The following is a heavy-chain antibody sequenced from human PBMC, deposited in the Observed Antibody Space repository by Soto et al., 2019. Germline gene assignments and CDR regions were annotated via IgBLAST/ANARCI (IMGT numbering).Heavy chain of an antibody. CDR3: ANHYDFWSGYSVANPIDY. Sequence: SLRLSYTASGFTFSSYAMSWVRKTTGKGLEWVSAISGSGGSTYYADSVKGRFTISRDNSKNTLYLQMNSLRAEDTAVYYCANHYDFWSGYSVANPIDYWGQGTLVTVSS. J-gene: IGHJ4*02. D-gene: IGHD3-3*01. CDR1: GFTFSSYA. CDR2: ISGSGGST. V-gene: IGHV3-23*01.